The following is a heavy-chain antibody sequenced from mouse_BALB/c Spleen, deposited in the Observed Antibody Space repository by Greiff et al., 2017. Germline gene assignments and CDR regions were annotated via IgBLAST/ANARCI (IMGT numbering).Heavy chain of an antibody. D-gene: IGHD1-1*01. CDR2: ISTYYGDA. Sequence: VKLMESGAELVRPGVSVKISCKGSGYTFTDYAMHWVKQSHAKSLEWIGVISTYYGDASYNQKFKGKATMTVDKSSSTAYMELARLTSEDSAIYYCASLYGSSSAWFAYWGQGTLVTVSA. J-gene: IGHJ3*01. V-gene: IGHV1S137*01. CDR3: ASLYGSSSAWFAY. CDR1: GYTFTDYA.